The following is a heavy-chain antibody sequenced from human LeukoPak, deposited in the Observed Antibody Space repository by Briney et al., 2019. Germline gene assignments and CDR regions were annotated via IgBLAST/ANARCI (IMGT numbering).Heavy chain of an antibody. CDR3: AREGRGVSVGMDV. D-gene: IGHD2-8*01. Sequence: KPSETLALTCTVSGGSISSYYWSWIRQPPGKGLEWIGYIYYSGSTNYNPSLKSRVTISVDTSKNQFSLKLSSVTAADTAVYYCAREGRGVSVGMDVWGQGTTVTVSS. CDR1: GGSISSYY. CDR2: IYYSGST. J-gene: IGHJ6*02. V-gene: IGHV4-59*01.